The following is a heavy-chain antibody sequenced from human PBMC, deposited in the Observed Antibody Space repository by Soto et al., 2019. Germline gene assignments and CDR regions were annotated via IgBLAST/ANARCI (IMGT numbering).Heavy chain of an antibody. D-gene: IGHD6-13*01. V-gene: IGHV3-23*01. J-gene: IGHJ4*02. CDR3: AKGGSSWSYFDY. CDR2: ISASGGGT. CDR1: GFTFSSYA. Sequence: EVQLLESGGGLVQPGGSLRLSCAASGFTFSSYAMSWVRQAPGKGLEWVSTISASGGGTYYADSVKGRFTISRDNSKNTLYLQMNTLKAEATAVYYCAKGGSSWSYFDYWGQGTLVTVSS.